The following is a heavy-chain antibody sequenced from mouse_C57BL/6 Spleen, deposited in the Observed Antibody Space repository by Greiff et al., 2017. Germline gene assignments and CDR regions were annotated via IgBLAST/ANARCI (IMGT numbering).Heavy chain of an antibody. J-gene: IGHJ1*03. CDR2: IDPEDGDT. CDR3: TYYGSSFRYFDV. Sequence: EVQLQQSGAELVRPGASVKLSCTASGFNIKDYYMHWVKQRPEQGLEWIGRIDPEDGDTEYAPKFQGKATMTADTSSNTAYLQLSSLTSEDTAVYYCTYYGSSFRYFDVWGTGTTVTVSS. V-gene: IGHV14-1*01. CDR1: GFNIKDYY. D-gene: IGHD1-1*01.